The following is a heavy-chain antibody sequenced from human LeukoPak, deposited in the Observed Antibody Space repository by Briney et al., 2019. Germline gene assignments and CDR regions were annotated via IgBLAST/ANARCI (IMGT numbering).Heavy chain of an antibody. CDR3: ARSARTYYYDSSGPSEDY. J-gene: IGHJ4*02. CDR2: IIPIFGTA. Sequence: ASVKVSCKASGGTFSSYAISWVRQAPGQGLEWMGGIIPIFGTANYAQKFQGRVTITTDESTSTAYMELSSLRSEDTAVYYCARSARTYYYDSSGPSEDYWGQGTLVTVSS. V-gene: IGHV1-69*05. D-gene: IGHD3-22*01. CDR1: GGTFSSYA.